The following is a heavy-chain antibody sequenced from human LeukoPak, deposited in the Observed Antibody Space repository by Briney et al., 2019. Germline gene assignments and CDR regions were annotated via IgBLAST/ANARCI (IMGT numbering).Heavy chain of an antibody. Sequence: KPSETLSLTCTVSGGSISSYYWSWIRQPPGKGLEWIGYIYYSGSTNYNPSLKSRVTISVDTSKNRFSLKLSSVTAADTAVYYCARRDSFDYSFDYWGQGTLVTVSS. CDR3: ARRDSFDYSFDY. CDR2: IYYSGST. V-gene: IGHV4-59*01. D-gene: IGHD3-22*01. CDR1: GGSISSYY. J-gene: IGHJ4*02.